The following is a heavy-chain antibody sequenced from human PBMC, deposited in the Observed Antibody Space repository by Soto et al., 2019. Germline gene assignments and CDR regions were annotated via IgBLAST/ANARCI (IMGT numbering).Heavy chain of an antibody. Sequence: EVQLLDSGGDLVQPGGFLRLSCAASGFTFDDYDMSWVRQAPGKGLEWVSTLSDTTYYADSVRGRFTISRDTSGRTLYLQMNSLGVDDTAVYYCARSLGPSRHFFDHWGQGTLVTVSS. CDR3: ARSLGPSRHFFDH. V-gene: IGHV3-23*01. J-gene: IGHJ4*02. CDR1: GFTFDDYD. D-gene: IGHD3-16*01. CDR2: LSDTT.